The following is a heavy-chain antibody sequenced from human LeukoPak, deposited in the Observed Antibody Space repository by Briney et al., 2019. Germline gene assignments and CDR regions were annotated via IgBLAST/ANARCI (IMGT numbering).Heavy chain of an antibody. CDR1: GGTFSSYA. J-gene: IGHJ5*02. Sequence: GASVKVSCKASGGTFSSYAISWVRQAPGQGLEWMGGIIPIFGTANYAQKFQGRVTITTDESTSTAYMELRSLRSDDTAVYYCARDPEPKQWLVYGVPLDPWGQGTLVTVSS. CDR3: ARDPEPKQWLVYGVPLDP. CDR2: IIPIFGTA. D-gene: IGHD6-19*01. V-gene: IGHV1-69*05.